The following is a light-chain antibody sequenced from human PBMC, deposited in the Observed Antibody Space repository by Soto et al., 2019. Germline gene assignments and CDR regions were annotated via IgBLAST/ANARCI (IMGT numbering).Light chain of an antibody. CDR1: SSDVGAYNY. V-gene: IGLV2-14*01. J-gene: IGLJ1*01. CDR2: EVS. CDR3: SPYISSSTLV. Sequence: QSALTQPASLSGSPGQSITISCTGTSSDVGAYNYVSWYQQHPGKAPKLMIYEVSNRPSGVSNRFSGSKSGNTASLTISGLQAEDEADYYCSPYISSSTLVFGTGTKVIVL.